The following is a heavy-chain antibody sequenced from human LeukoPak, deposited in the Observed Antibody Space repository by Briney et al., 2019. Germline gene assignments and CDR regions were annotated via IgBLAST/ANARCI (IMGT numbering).Heavy chain of an antibody. Sequence: GASVKVSCKASGYTLTAYYVHWVRQAPGQGLEWMGWINPNSGDTNYAQKFQGRVTMTRDTSINTAYMGLSRLTSDDTAVYYCAREAMAVAGTEDDAFDIWGQGTMVTVSS. D-gene: IGHD6-19*01. J-gene: IGHJ3*02. V-gene: IGHV1-2*02. CDR3: AREAMAVAGTEDDAFDI. CDR1: GYTLTAYY. CDR2: INPNSGDT.